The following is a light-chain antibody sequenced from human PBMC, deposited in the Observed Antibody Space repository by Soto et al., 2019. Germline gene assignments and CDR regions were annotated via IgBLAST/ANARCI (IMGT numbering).Light chain of an antibody. Sequence: QAVVTQEPSLTVSPGGTVTLTCGSSTGAVTSSHYPYWFQQKPGQAPRTLIYDTSNKHSWTPARFSGSLIGSKAALTLSGAQREDEAQYSCLLSYGRPWVYGGGTNLTVL. CDR2: DTS. V-gene: IGLV7-46*01. CDR3: LLSYGRPWV. CDR1: TGAVTSSHY. J-gene: IGLJ3*02.